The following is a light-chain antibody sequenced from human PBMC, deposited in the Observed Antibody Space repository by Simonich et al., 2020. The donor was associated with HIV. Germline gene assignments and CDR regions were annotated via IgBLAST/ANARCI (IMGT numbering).Light chain of an antibody. CDR3: HQSSSLPYT. V-gene: IGKV6-21*01. J-gene: IGKJ2*01. CDR1: QSIVSN. Sequence: EIVLTQSPDFKSVTPKAKVIIPCRASQSIVSNLNGYQQKPDPSPKALIKYASQSYSGVPSRFSGSGSGTDFTLTINSLEAEDAATYYCHQSSSLPYTFGQGTKLEIK. CDR2: YAS.